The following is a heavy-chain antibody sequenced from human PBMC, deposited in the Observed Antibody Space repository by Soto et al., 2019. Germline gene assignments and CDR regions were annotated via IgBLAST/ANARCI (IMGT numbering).Heavy chain of an antibody. D-gene: IGHD2-2*01. CDR1: GFTFSSYA. CDR2: ISGSGGST. CDR3: AKTFSGIVPAYSEENWFDP. J-gene: IGHJ5*02. Sequence: GGSLRLSCAASGFTFSSYAMSWVRQAPGKGLEWVSAISGSGGSTYYADSVKGRFTISRDNSKNTLYLQMNSLRAEDTAVYYCAKTFSGIVPAYSEENWFDPWGQGTLVTVSS. V-gene: IGHV3-23*01.